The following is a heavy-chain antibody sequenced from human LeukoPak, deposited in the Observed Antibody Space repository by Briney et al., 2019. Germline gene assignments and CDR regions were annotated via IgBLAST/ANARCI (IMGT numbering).Heavy chain of an antibody. D-gene: IGHD1-26*01. CDR1: GFTFSGYG. CDR3: ATLLVGRPTGNWFDP. V-gene: IGHV3-30*02. J-gene: IGHJ5*02. CDR2: IRYDGSNK. Sequence: GGSLRLSCAASGFTFSGYGMHWVRQAPGKGLEWVAFIRYDGSNKYYADSVKGRFTISRDNSKNTLYLQMNSLRAEDTAVYYCATLLVGRPTGNWFDPWGQGTLVTVSS.